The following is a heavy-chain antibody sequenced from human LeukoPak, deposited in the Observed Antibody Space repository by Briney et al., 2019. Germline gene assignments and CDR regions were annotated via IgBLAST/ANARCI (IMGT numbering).Heavy chain of an antibody. V-gene: IGHV3-30*02. J-gene: IGHJ4*02. Sequence: GGSLRLSCAASGFTFSSYWMSWVRQAPGKGLEWVAFIRYDGSNKYYADSVKGRFTISRDNSKNTLYLQMNSLRAEDTAVYYCAKDLDYDILTGFDYWGQGTLVTVSS. CDR2: IRYDGSNK. CDR1: GFTFSSYW. CDR3: AKDLDYDILTGFDY. D-gene: IGHD3-9*01.